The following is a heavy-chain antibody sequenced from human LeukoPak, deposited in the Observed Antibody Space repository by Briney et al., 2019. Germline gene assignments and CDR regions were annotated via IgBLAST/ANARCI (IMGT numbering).Heavy chain of an antibody. CDR1: GFTFSTYW. CDR2: INSDGNSI. V-gene: IGHV3-74*01. Sequence: GGSLRLSCAASGFTFSTYWMHWVRQAPGKGLVWVSGINSDGNSINNADSVKGRFTISRDNAKNSLYLQMNSLRAEDTAVYYCARVDRDSSSWTFDYWGQGTLVTVSS. CDR3: ARVDRDSSSWTFDY. J-gene: IGHJ4*02. D-gene: IGHD6-13*01.